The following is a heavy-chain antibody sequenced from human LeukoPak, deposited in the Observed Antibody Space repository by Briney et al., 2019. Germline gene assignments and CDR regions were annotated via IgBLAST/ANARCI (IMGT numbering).Heavy chain of an antibody. CDR1: GFTFSSYA. CDR2: ISYDGSNK. D-gene: IGHD6-19*01. CDR3: ARPYFGYSSGWYDY. Sequence: PGRSLRLSCAASGFTFSSYAMHWVRQAPGKGLEWVAVISYDGSNKYYADSVKGRFTIPRDNSKNTLYLQMNSLRAEDTAVYYCARPYFGYSSGWYDYWGQGTLVTVSS. V-gene: IGHV3-30-3*01. J-gene: IGHJ4*02.